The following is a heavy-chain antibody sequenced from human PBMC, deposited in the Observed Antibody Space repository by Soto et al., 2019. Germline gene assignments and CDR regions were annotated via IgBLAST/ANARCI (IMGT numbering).Heavy chain of an antibody. CDR3: ARDNRGYGDLILA. D-gene: IGHD4-17*01. V-gene: IGHV4-31*03. Sequence: QVQLQESGPGLVKPSQTLSLTCTVSGGSISSGDYYWNWIRQHPGKGLEWIGYIHYSGSAYYNPSLKSRVIISVDTSENQFSLKLSSVTAADTAVYYCARDNRGYGDLILAWGQGTLVTVSS. CDR2: IHYSGSA. J-gene: IGHJ4*02. CDR1: GGSISSGDYY.